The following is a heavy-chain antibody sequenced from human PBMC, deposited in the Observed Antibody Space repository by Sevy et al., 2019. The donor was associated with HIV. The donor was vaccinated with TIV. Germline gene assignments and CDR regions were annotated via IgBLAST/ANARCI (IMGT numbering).Heavy chain of an antibody. CDR2: IKQDGSEK. CDR3: ARGYSNLRGYSYGTYYFDY. D-gene: IGHD5-18*01. J-gene: IGHJ4*02. Sequence: GGSLRLSCAASGFTFSSYWVSWVRQAPGKGLEWVANIKQDGSEKYYVDSVKGRFTISRDNAKNSLYLQMNSLRAEDTAVYYCARGYSNLRGYSYGTYYFDYWGQGTLVTVSS. V-gene: IGHV3-7*04. CDR1: GFTFSSYW.